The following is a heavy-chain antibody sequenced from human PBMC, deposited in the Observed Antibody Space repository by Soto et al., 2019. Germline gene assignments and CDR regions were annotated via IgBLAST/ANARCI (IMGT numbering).Heavy chain of an antibody. V-gene: IGHV3-23*01. CDR2: ISGSGGST. CDR3: AKSNVLLWYGEESFQH. CDR1: GFTFSSYA. J-gene: IGHJ1*01. D-gene: IGHD3-10*01. Sequence: GGSLRLSCAASGFTFSSYAMSWVRQAPGKGLEWVSAISGSGGSTYYADSVKGRFTISRDNSKNTLYLQMNSLRAEDTAVYYCAKSNVLLWYGEESFQHWSQRTPVTVSS.